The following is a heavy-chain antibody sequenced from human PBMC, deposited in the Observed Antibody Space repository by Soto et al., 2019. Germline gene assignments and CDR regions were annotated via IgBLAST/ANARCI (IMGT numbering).Heavy chain of an antibody. V-gene: IGHV1-58*01. D-gene: IGHD3-16*01. Sequence: SVKVSCKAPGFTFTSSAVQWVRQARGQRLEWIGWIVVGSGNTNYAQKFQERVTITRDMSTSTAYMELSSLRAEDTAVYYCAALISSWRGYYYYGMDVWGQGTTVTVSS. CDR3: AALISSWRGYYYYGMDV. CDR1: GFTFTSSA. CDR2: IVVGSGNT. J-gene: IGHJ6*02.